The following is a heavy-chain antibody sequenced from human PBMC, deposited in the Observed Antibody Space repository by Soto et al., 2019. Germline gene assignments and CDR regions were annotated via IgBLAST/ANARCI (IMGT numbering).Heavy chain of an antibody. CDR3: ARCDVCYPGGDDAFDL. V-gene: IGHV1-69*01. CDR2: IIPMFGTT. D-gene: IGHD2-21*02. CDR1: GGTFSSHA. Sequence: QVQLVQSGAEVKKPGSSVKVSCKTSGGTFSSHALTWLRQAPGQGLEWMGGIIPMFGTTYTSQKFQGRVKISADETTGTLELSSLGCDDTAVYFCARCDVCYPGGDDAFDLWGQGTTVIVSS. J-gene: IGHJ3*01.